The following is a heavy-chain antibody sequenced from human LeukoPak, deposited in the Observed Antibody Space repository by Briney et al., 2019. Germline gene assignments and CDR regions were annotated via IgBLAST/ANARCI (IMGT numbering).Heavy chain of an antibody. J-gene: IGHJ4*02. CDR3: ARDHYDFWSGYPDY. D-gene: IGHD3-3*01. V-gene: IGHV3-21*01. Sequence: GGSLRLSCAASGFTFSSYSMNWVRQAPGKGLEWVSSISSSSYIYYADSVKGRFTISRDNAKNSLYLQMNSLRAEDTAVYYCARDHYDFWSGYPDYWGQGTLVTVSS. CDR1: GFTFSSYS. CDR2: ISSSSYI.